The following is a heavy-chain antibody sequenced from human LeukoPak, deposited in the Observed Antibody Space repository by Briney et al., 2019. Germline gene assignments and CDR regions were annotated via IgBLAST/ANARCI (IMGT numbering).Heavy chain of an antibody. CDR2: ISSSSSTI. D-gene: IGHD4-23*01. Sequence: GGSLRLSCAASGFTFSSYSMNWVRQAPGKGLEWVSYISSSSSTIYYADSVKGRFTISRDNSKNTLYLQMNSLRAEDTAVYYCAKAAGATVITDFDYWGQGTLVTVSS. J-gene: IGHJ4*02. CDR3: AKAAGATVITDFDY. CDR1: GFTFSSYS. V-gene: IGHV3-48*01.